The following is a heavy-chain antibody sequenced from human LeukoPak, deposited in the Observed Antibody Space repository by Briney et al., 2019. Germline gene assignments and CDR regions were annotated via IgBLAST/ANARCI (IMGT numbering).Heavy chain of an antibody. CDR2: ISGSGMTT. Sequence: PGESLRLSCAASGLTFNNYAMSWVRQAPGKGLEWVSAISGSGMTTYYADSVKGRFTISRDNSKNTLYLQMNSLRAEDTAVYYCAKRDSSGYSHYFDYWGQGTLVTVSS. V-gene: IGHV3-23*01. CDR3: AKRDSSGYSHYFDY. CDR1: GLTFNNYA. D-gene: IGHD3-22*01. J-gene: IGHJ4*02.